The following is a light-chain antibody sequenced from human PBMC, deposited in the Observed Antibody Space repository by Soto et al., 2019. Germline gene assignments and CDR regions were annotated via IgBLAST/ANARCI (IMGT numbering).Light chain of an antibody. Sequence: QSALTQPASVSGSPGQSITISCTGTSSDVGGYNYVSWYQQHPGKAPNLRIYEVSIRPSGVSNRLSGSKSGNTASLTISGLQAEAEADYYCSSYTSSSTLVFGTGTKVTVL. V-gene: IGLV2-14*01. CDR2: EVS. CDR3: SSYTSSSTLV. CDR1: SSDVGGYNY. J-gene: IGLJ1*01.